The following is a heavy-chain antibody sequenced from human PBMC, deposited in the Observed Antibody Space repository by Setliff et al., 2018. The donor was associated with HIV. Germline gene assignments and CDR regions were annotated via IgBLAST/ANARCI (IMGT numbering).Heavy chain of an antibody. J-gene: IGHJ4*02. V-gene: IGHV3-53*01. D-gene: IGHD4-17*01. Sequence: GGSLRLSCAASGLTDTYNYMSWVRQAPGKGLEWVSVIYAGGSTYYADSVKGRFTISRDNSKNILYLQMNSLRDDDTAVYYCARGRIAFGDYFQWGQGTLVTVSS. CDR2: IYAGGST. CDR1: GLTDTYNY. CDR3: ARGRIAFGDYFQ.